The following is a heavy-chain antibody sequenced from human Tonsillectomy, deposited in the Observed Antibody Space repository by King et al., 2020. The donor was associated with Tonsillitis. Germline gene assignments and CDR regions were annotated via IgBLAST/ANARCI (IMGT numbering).Heavy chain of an antibody. CDR1: GGSISSSIYY. V-gene: IGHV4-39*01. J-gene: IGHJ4*02. Sequence: QLQLQESGPGLVKPSETLSLTCNVSGGSISSSIYYWGWIRQPPGKGLEWIGSIHYSGSTYYNPSLKSRVTISVDTSKNQFSLKLNSVTAADTAVYYCVRLPRWGDCWGQGTLVTVSS. D-gene: IGHD3-16*01. CDR2: IHYSGST. CDR3: VRLPRWGDC.